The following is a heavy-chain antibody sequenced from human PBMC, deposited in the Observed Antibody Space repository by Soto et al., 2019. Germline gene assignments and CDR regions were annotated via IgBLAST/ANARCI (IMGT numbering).Heavy chain of an antibody. CDR1: GGSISSGGYY. J-gene: IGHJ6*03. D-gene: IGHD5-12*01. Sequence: SETLSLTCTVSGGSISSGGYYWGWIRQHPGKGLEWIGYVYYSGSTYYNPSLKSRVTISVDTSKNQFSLKLSSVTAADTAVYYCSRVRKDKEWLRNLYYYYMDVWGKGTTVTVSS. CDR2: VYYSGST. CDR3: SRVRKDKEWLRNLYYYYMDV. V-gene: IGHV4-31*03.